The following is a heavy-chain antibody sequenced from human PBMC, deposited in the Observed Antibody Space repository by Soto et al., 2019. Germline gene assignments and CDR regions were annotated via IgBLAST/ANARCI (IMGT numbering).Heavy chain of an antibody. D-gene: IGHD5-12*01. CDR2: ISAYNGNT. J-gene: IGHJ4*02. CDR1: GYTFTSYG. Sequence: QVQLVQSGAEVKKPGASVKVSCKASGYTFTSYGISWVRQAPGQVLEWMGWISAYNGNTNYAQKLQGRVTMTTDTSTSTAYMELRSMRSDDTAVYYCARDVAIYGSYDSPVIYWVQGTLVTVSS. V-gene: IGHV1-18*01. CDR3: ARDVAIYGSYDSPVIY.